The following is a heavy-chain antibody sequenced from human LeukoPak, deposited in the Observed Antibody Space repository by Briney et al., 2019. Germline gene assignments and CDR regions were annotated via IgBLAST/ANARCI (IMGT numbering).Heavy chain of an antibody. CDR1: GYSINSGYY. V-gene: IGHV4-38-2*02. D-gene: IGHD6-13*01. Sequence: SETLSLTCTVSGYSINSGYYWGWIRQPPGQGLEWIGSIYHSGSTYYNPSLESRVTISVDTSKNQFSLRLSSVTAADTAVHYCARRYSNSWYAFDMWGQGTMVTVSS. CDR3: ARRYSNSWYAFDM. J-gene: IGHJ3*02. CDR2: IYHSGST.